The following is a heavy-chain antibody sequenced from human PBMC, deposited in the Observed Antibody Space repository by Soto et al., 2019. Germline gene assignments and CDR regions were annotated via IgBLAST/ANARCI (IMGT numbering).Heavy chain of an antibody. D-gene: IGHD2-15*01. CDR2: SAYTGNT. V-gene: IGHV4-59*01. Sequence: SETLSLTCVVAGGSITSYHWSWVRQLAGKLLEWIGYSAYTGNTNYHPSLKSRANISMDTSKNQLSLNLTSVTAADTAVYYCARDMHAGFTPYFDPWGQGTLVTVSS. CDR3: ARDMHAGFTPYFDP. CDR1: GGSITSYH. J-gene: IGHJ5*02.